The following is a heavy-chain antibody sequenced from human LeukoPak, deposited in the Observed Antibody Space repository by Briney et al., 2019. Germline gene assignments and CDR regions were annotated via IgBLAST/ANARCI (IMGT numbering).Heavy chain of an antibody. CDR1: GFTFSSYA. V-gene: IGHV3-23*01. Sequence: PGGSLRLSCAASGFTFSSYAMSWVRQAPGKGLEGVSAISGSGGSTYYADSVKGRFTISRDNSKNTLYLQMNSLRAEDTAVYYCVKDLDIIVGALGDYWGQGTLVTVSS. D-gene: IGHD1-26*01. J-gene: IGHJ4*02. CDR3: VKDLDIIVGALGDY. CDR2: ISGSGGST.